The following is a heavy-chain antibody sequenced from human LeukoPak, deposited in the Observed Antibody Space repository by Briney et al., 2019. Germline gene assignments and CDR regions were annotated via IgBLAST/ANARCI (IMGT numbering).Heavy chain of an antibody. D-gene: IGHD6-19*01. J-gene: IGHJ3*02. CDR3: AKDLPVAARFNDAFDI. V-gene: IGHV3-30*18. CDR1: GFTFSSYG. Sequence: GGSLRLSCAASGFTFSSYGMHWVRQAPGKGLEWVAVISYDGSNKYYADSVKGRFTISRDNSKNTLYLQMNSLRAEDTAVYYCAKDLPVAARFNDAFDIWGQGTMVTVSS. CDR2: ISYDGSNK.